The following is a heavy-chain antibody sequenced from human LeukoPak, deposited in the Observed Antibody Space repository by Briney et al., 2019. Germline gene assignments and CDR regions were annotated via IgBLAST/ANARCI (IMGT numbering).Heavy chain of an antibody. D-gene: IGHD3-3*01. CDR3: ARESRTYYDFWSGYLGHYGMDV. CDR2: IGTAGDT. V-gene: IGHV3-13*01. CDR1: GFTFSSYD. J-gene: IGHJ6*02. Sequence: GGSLRLSCAASGFTFSSYDMHWVRQGTGKGLEWVSAIGTAGDTYYPGSVKGRFTISRENAKNSLYLQMNSLRAEDTAVYYCARESRTYYDFWSGYLGHYGMDVWGQGTTVTVSS.